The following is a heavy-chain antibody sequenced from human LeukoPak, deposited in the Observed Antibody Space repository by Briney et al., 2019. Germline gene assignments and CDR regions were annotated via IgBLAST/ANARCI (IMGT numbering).Heavy chain of an antibody. CDR3: ARDPGSYFDY. Sequence: KSSETLSLTCTVSGGSISSSNYYWAWIRQPPGKGLEWIGSIYHSGSTYYNPSLKSRVTISVDTSKNQFSLKLSSVTAADTAVYYCARDPGSYFDYWGQGTLVTVSS. V-gene: IGHV4-39*07. D-gene: IGHD1-26*01. J-gene: IGHJ4*02. CDR2: IYHSGST. CDR1: GGSISSSNYY.